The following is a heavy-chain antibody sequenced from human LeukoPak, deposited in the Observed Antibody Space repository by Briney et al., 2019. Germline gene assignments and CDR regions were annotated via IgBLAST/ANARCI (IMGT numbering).Heavy chain of an antibody. CDR2: INCLSSYT. D-gene: IGHD3-16*01. CDR1: GFTFSAYD. V-gene: IGHV3-21*01. CDR3: GRAFPPLRTSSAGDL. J-gene: IGHJ4*02. Sequence: GGSLSLSCSASGFTFSAYDVNWVRRAPGKGLEWVSSINCLSSYTYYGESVKGRFSISRDNAKNSLYQQMNSLGAEDTATYYCGRAFPPLRTSSAGDLWGQGILVTVSS.